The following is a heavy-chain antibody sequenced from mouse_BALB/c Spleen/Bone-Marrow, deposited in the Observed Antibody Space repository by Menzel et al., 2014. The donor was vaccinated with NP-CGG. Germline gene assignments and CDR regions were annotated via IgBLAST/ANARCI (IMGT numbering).Heavy chain of an antibody. CDR1: GFNIIDTY. D-gene: IGHD1-1*01. Sequence: EVKLQESGAELVKPGASVKLSCTTSGFNIIDTYIHWVKRRPEQGLDWIGGIDPADDTTIYDPKFQDKATITTDTSSSMAYLQLSSLTSEDAAVYFCPRGTRYYFDYWGQGTTLTVSS. CDR3: PRGTRYYFDY. J-gene: IGHJ2*01. V-gene: IGHV14-3*02. CDR2: IDPADDTT.